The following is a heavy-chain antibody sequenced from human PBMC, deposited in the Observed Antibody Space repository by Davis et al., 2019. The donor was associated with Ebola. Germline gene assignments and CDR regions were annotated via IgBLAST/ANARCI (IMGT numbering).Heavy chain of an antibody. V-gene: IGHV3-48*03. CDR2: ISGSGSTI. D-gene: IGHD3-10*01. Sequence: GESPKISCAASVFTSSNYEMNWVRQAPGRGLAWVSYISGSGSTIYYADSVKGRFTISRDNAKNSLYLQMNSLRAEDTAIYYCARDPGSVTYYKEGFDWGQGTLVTVSS. CDR3: ARDPGSVTYYKEGFD. J-gene: IGHJ4*02. CDR1: VFTSSNYE.